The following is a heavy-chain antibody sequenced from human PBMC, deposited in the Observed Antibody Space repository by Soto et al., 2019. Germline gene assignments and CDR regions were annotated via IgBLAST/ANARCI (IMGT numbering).Heavy chain of an antibody. CDR2: INGNGDDT. CDR3: AKKEDLDHVWGKSPLD. V-gene: IGHV3-23*01. Sequence: GGSLRLSCAASGFTFHDYAMSWVRQAPGKGLEWVSSINGNGDDTYYADSVKGRFTISRDNSKNTLHLQMNSLRAEDTAVYYSAKKEDLDHVWGKSPLDWGQGTLVTVSS. CDR1: GFTFHDYA. D-gene: IGHD3-16*01. J-gene: IGHJ4*03.